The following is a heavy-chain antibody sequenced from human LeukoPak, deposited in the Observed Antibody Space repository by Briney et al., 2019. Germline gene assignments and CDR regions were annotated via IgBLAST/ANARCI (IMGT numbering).Heavy chain of an antibody. D-gene: IGHD3-22*01. Sequence: GGSLRLSCAASGFTLSSYAMSWVRQAPGKGLEWVSAISGSGGSTSYADSAKGRFTISRDNSKNTLYLQMNSLRAEDTAVYYCAKDTHGYPGGIDYWGQGTLVTVSS. CDR1: GFTLSSYA. CDR2: ISGSGGST. J-gene: IGHJ4*02. CDR3: AKDTHGYPGGIDY. V-gene: IGHV3-23*01.